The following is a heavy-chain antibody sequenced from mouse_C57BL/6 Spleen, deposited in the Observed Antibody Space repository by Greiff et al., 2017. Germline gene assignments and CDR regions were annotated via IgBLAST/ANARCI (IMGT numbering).Heavy chain of an antibody. CDR3: ARGIYDGYYVGAMDY. CDR1: GYSITSGYY. D-gene: IGHD2-3*01. Sequence: EVQLQQSGPGLVKPSQSLSLTCSVTGYSITSGYYWNWIRQFPGNKLEWMGYISYDGSNNYNPSLKNRISITRDTSKNQFFLKLNSVTTEDTATYYCARGIYDGYYVGAMDYWGQGTSVTVSS. V-gene: IGHV3-6*01. CDR2: ISYDGSN. J-gene: IGHJ4*01.